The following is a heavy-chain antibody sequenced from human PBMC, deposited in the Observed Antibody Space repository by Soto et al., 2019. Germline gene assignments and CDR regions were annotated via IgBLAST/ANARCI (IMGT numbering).Heavy chain of an antibody. V-gene: IGHV1-18*01. D-gene: IGHD3-16*02. CDR2: ISAYNGNT. J-gene: IGHJ3*02. CDR1: GYTFTSYG. Sequence: ASVKVSCKASGYTFTSYGISWVRQAPGQGLEWMGWISAYNGNTNYAQKLQGRVTMTTDTPTSTAYMELRSLRSDDTAVYYCARDRPRPDYVWGSYRYTHAFDIWGQGTMVTVSS. CDR3: ARDRPRPDYVWGSYRYTHAFDI.